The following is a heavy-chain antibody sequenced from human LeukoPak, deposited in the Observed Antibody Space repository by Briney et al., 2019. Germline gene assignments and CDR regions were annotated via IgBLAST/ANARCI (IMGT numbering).Heavy chain of an antibody. J-gene: IGHJ3*02. D-gene: IGHD3-22*01. CDR3: ARDSMIVVGDWWVDI. V-gene: IGHV4-61*08. CDR2: IYYSGST. CDR1: GGSISSGGYY. Sequence: SETLSLTCTVSGGSISSGGYYWSWIRQHPGKGLEWIGYIYYSGSTNYNPSLKSRVTISVDTSKNQFSLKLSSVTAADTAVYYCARDSMIVVGDWWVDIWGQGTMVTVSS.